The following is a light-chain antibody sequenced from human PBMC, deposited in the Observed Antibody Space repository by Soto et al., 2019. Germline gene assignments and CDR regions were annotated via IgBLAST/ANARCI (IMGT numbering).Light chain of an antibody. CDR3: QVLDSSSEHPNVV. Sequence: SYELTQPPSVSVAPGKTARITCGGNNIGSKSVHWYQQKPGQAPVLVIYYDSDRPSGIPERFSGSNSGNTATLTISRVEAGDEADYYCQVLDSSSEHPNVVFGGGTKVTVL. V-gene: IGLV3-21*04. CDR2: YDS. J-gene: IGLJ2*01. CDR1: NIGSKS.